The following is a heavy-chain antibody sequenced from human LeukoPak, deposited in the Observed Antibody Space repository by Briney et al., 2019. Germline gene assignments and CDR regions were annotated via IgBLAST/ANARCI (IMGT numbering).Heavy chain of an antibody. J-gene: IGHJ4*02. CDR3: ARGQLRLSN. CDR2: IYYSGNT. D-gene: IGHD6-25*01. Sequence: SETLSLTCTVSGGSISTSSYYWGWIRQPPGKGLEWIGSIYYSGNTYYNPSLKSRVTISVDTSKNQFSLKLNSVTAADTAVYYCARGQLRLSNWGQGSLVIVSS. CDR1: GGSISTSSYY. V-gene: IGHV4-39*07.